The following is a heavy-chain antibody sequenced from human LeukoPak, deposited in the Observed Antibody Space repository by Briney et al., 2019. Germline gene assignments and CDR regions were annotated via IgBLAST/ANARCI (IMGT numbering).Heavy chain of an antibody. CDR1: GGSISSSSYY. V-gene: IGHV4-39*02. CDR2: IYYSGST. CDR3: ARESSSWYDPDY. Sequence: PSETLSLTCTVSGGSISSSSYYWGWIRQPPGKGLEWIGSIYYSGSTYYNPSLKSRVTISVDTSKNQFSLKLSSVTAADTAVYYCARESSSWYDPDYWGQGTLVTVSS. D-gene: IGHD6-13*01. J-gene: IGHJ4*02.